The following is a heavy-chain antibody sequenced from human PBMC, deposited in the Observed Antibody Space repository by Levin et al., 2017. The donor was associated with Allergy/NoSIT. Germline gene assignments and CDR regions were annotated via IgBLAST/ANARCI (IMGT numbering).Heavy chain of an antibody. Sequence: SETLSLTCTVAGAPFTGFYWTWIRQSPGKGLEWIGHIYFSGSTDYHPSSGSRVTISSDSSKNQFSLKLTSLLAADTAVYYCARREAVPGTPYDYWGQGTLVTVA. J-gene: IGHJ4*02. CDR3: ARREAVPGTPYDY. CDR1: GAPFTGFY. D-gene: IGHD6-19*01. V-gene: IGHV4-59*01. CDR2: IYFSGST.